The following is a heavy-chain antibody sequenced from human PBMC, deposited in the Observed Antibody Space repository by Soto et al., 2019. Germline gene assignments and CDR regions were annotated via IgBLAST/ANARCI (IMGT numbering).Heavy chain of an antibody. CDR1: GFTFSSYA. V-gene: IGHV3-23*01. CDR2: ISGSGGST. D-gene: IGHD6-19*01. CDR3: AKDLVAVAGHYYYGMDV. Sequence: GGSLRLSCAASGFTFSSYAMSWVRQAPGKGLEWVSAISGSGGSTYYADSVKGRFTISRDNSKNTLCLQMNSLSAEDTAVYYCAKDLVAVAGHYYYGMDVWGQGTTVTVSS. J-gene: IGHJ6*02.